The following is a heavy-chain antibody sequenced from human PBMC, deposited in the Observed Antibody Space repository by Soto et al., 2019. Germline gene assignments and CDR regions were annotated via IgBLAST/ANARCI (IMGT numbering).Heavy chain of an antibody. CDR2: INAGNGNT. Sequence: GASVKVSCKASGYTFTSYAMHWVRQAPGQRLEWMGWINAGNGNTKYSQKFRGRVTITRDTSASTAYMELSSLRSEDTAVYYCARDSARLVFYYYYMDVWGKGTTVTVS. V-gene: IGHV1-3*01. D-gene: IGHD2-21*02. CDR3: ARDSARLVFYYYYMDV. J-gene: IGHJ6*03. CDR1: GYTFTSYA.